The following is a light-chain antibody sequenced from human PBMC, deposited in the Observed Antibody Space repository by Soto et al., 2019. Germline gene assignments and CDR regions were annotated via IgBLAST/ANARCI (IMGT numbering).Light chain of an antibody. V-gene: IGKV3-15*01. Sequence: EIVVTQSPATPSGSPGERVTLSGRASQFVTSRLAWYQQRPGQVPRLLIYDTSTRAPGISALFSGSGSGTEFTLTIILLRSEDFAVYSHQGYRQWPPGMFGHGTPVDIK. CDR1: QFVTSR. CDR3: QGYRQWPPGM. J-gene: IGKJ3*01. CDR2: DTS.